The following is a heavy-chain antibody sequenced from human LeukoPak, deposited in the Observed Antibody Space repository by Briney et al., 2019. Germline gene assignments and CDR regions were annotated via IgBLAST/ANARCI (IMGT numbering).Heavy chain of an antibody. D-gene: IGHD5-18*01. V-gene: IGHV3-74*01. CDR3: AKMIGYSYGPGDY. CDR1: GFTFSSYW. J-gene: IGHJ4*02. Sequence: GGSLRLSCAASGFTFSSYWMHWVRQAPVKGLVWVSRINTDGSSTSYADSVKGRFTISRDNAKNTLYLQMNSLRVEDTAVYYCAKMIGYSYGPGDYWGQGTLVTVSS. CDR2: INTDGSST.